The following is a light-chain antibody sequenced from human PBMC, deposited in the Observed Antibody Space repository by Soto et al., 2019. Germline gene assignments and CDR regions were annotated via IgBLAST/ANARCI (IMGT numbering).Light chain of an antibody. J-gene: IGKJ1*01. V-gene: IGKV1-39*01. CDR1: QSISSY. CDR3: QQSYSTPRT. Sequence: DIQMTQSPSSLSAPVGDRVTITCRASQSISSYLNWYQQKPGKAPNLLIYTATSLQSGVPPRFSGSGSGTDFTLTISSLQPEDFATYYCQQSYSTPRTFGQGTKVDIK. CDR2: TAT.